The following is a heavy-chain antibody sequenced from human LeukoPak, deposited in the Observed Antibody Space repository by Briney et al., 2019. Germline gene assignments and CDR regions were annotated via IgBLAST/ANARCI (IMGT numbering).Heavy chain of an antibody. CDR1: AFTFSSYA. Sequence: GGSLRLSCAASAFTFSSYAMSWVRQAPGKGLEWVSAISGGGSTAYYADSVKGRFTISRDNSKNTLYLRMNSLRAEDTAIYYCAKGGYFSGVGSYPNDYWAREPWSPSPQ. J-gene: IGHJ4*02. CDR2: ISGGGSTA. CDR3: AKGGYFSGVGSYPNDY. V-gene: IGHV3-23*01. D-gene: IGHD2-15*01.